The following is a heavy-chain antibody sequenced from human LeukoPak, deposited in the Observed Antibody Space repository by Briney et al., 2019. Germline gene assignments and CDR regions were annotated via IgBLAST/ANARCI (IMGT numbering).Heavy chain of an antibody. CDR2: INHSGST. CDR1: GGSISSYY. V-gene: IGHV4-34*01. D-gene: IGHD3-16*02. Sequence: SETLSLTCTVSGGSISSYYWSWIRQPPGKGLEWIGEINHSGSTNYNPSLKSRVTISVDTSKNQFSLKLSSVTAADTAVYYCARTGVGYNYYYYMDVWGKGTTVTISS. J-gene: IGHJ6*03. CDR3: ARTGVGYNYYYYMDV.